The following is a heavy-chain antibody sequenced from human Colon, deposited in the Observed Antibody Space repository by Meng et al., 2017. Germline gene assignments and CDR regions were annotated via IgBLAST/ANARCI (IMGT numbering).Heavy chain of an antibody. Sequence: GRVVGAGGGVVPPGRSLSLSCAASKFTFSTYAMGWVRQAPGQGLEWVSAISGGGDITYYADSVKGRFTISRDNSKNTLYLQMSSLRAEDTAVYYCAKQSYGSGVPPEPFDSWGQGTLVTVSS. D-gene: IGHD3-10*01. CDR2: ISGGGDIT. J-gene: IGHJ4*02. CDR1: KFTFSTYA. V-gene: IGHV3-23*04. CDR3: AKQSYGSGVPPEPFDS.